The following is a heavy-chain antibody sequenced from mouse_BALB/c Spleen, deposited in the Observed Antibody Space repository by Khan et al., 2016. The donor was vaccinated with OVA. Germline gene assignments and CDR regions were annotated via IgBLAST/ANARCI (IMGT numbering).Heavy chain of an antibody. CDR2: IWAGGST. Sequence: QVELVESGPGLVAPSQSLSITCTVSGFSLTSYGIHWVRQPPGKGLEWLGVIWAGGSTNYNSALMSRLSISKDNSKSQVFLKMNSLQTDVTAMYYCARGDGYYEDAMDYWGQGTSVTVSS. J-gene: IGHJ4*01. CDR1: GFSLTSYG. CDR3: ARGDGYYEDAMDY. V-gene: IGHV2-9*02. D-gene: IGHD2-3*01.